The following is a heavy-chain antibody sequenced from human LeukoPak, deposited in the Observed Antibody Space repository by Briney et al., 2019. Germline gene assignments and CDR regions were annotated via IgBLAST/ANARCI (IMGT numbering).Heavy chain of an antibody. D-gene: IGHD5-18*01. CDR1: GYTFTSYG. CDR3: ARAMGMQLWSPIDY. Sequence: ASVKVSCKASGYTFTSYGISWVRQAPGQGLEWMGIINPHGSSTSYAQKFQGRVTMTRDTSTTTVYVELRSLRSEDTAVYYCARAMGMQLWSPIDYWGQGALVTVSS. V-gene: IGHV1-46*01. CDR2: INPHGSST. J-gene: IGHJ4*02.